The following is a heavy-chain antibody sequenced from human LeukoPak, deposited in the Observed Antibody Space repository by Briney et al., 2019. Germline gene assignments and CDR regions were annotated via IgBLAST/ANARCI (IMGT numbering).Heavy chain of an antibody. CDR3: AREFTTVVGIDY. Sequence: SQTLSLTCTVSGGSLSSGDYYWSWIRQPPGKGLEWIGYIYYNRSNYYNPSLTSRVTISVDTHKNQFSLKLSSVTAADTAVYYCAREFTTVVGIDYWGQGTLVTVSS. J-gene: IGHJ4*02. CDR1: GGSLSSGDYY. D-gene: IGHD4-23*01. CDR2: IYYNRSN. V-gene: IGHV4-30-4*08.